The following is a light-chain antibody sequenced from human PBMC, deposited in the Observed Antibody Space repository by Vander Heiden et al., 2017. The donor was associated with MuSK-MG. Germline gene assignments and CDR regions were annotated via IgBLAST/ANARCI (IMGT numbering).Light chain of an antibody. CDR1: SSNIGTNS. Sequence: QSVLTQPPSASGTPGQRVTISCSGSSSNIGTNSVNWYRQRPGTAPKVLTYKNDQRPSGVPERFSGSKSGTSASLAISGLQSEDEAHYYCAAWDDNLNGVVFGGGTKLTVL. V-gene: IGLV1-44*01. CDR2: KND. CDR3: AAWDDNLNGVV. J-gene: IGLJ2*01.